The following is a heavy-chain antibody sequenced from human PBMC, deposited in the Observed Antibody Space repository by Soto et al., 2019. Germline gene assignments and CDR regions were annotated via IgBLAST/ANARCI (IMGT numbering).Heavy chain of an antibody. Sequence: EVQVAESGGGLVQPGGSLRLSCAVSGFTVNNIFMTWVRQAPGKGLEWVSVISSDGSTYYADSVKGRFTISRDNSKNTLFLEMRSLRAGDTAVYYCARDIFGGSYDFWHGGQGTLVTVSS. CDR1: GFTVNNIF. CDR2: ISSDGST. J-gene: IGHJ4*02. V-gene: IGHV3-66*01. D-gene: IGHD3-3*01. CDR3: ARDIFGGSYDFWH.